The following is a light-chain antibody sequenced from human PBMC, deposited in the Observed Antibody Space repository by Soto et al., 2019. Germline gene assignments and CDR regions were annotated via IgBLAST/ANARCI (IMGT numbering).Light chain of an antibody. Sequence: EIVMTQSPATLSVSPGERATLSCRASQSVSSNLAWYQQKPGQAPRLLIYGASTRATGIPAMFSGSGSGTEFTLTISSLQSEDFAVYYCQQYNKWPPITFGQGTRLEIK. CDR3: QQYNKWPPIT. CDR2: GAS. V-gene: IGKV3-15*01. CDR1: QSVSSN. J-gene: IGKJ5*01.